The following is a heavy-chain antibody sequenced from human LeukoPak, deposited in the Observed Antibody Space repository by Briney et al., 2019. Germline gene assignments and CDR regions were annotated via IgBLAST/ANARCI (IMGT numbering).Heavy chain of an antibody. CDR3: AHRQRGYDWPEPFY. J-gene: IGHJ4*02. CDR2: IYWNDDK. CDR1: GFSLSTSGVG. V-gene: IGHV2-5*01. Sequence: SGPTLVKPTQTLTLTCTFSGFSLSTSGVGVGWIRQPPGKALEWLALIYWNDDKRYSPSLKSRLTITKDTSKNQVVLTMTNMDPVDTATYYCAHRQRGYDWPEPFYWGQGTLVTVSS. D-gene: IGHD5-12*01.